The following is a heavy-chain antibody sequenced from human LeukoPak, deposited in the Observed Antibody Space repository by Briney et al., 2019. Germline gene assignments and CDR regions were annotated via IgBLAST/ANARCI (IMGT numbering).Heavy chain of an antibody. J-gene: IGHJ3*02. D-gene: IGHD3/OR15-3a*01. V-gene: IGHV4-38-2*02. CDR2: IYHSGST. CDR3: ARDWTDSLIAFDI. CDR1: GYSISSGYY. Sequence: SETLSLTCTVSGYSISSGYYWGWIRQPPGKGLEWIGSIYHSGSTYYNPSLKSRVTISVDTSKNQFSLKLSSVTAADTAVYYCARDWTDSLIAFDIWGQGTMVTVSP.